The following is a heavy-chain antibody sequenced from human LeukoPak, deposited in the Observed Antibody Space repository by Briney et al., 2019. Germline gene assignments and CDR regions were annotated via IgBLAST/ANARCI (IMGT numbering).Heavy chain of an antibody. CDR3: ARALRNQLLQGFDY. CDR1: GYTFTGYY. Sequence: VASVKVSCKASGYTFTGYYMHWVRQAPGQGLEWMGWINPNSGGKNYAQKFQGRVTMTRDTSISTAYMELSRLRSDDTAVYYCARALRNQLLQGFDYWGQGTLVTVSS. V-gene: IGHV1-2*02. CDR2: INPNSGGK. J-gene: IGHJ4*02. D-gene: IGHD2-2*01.